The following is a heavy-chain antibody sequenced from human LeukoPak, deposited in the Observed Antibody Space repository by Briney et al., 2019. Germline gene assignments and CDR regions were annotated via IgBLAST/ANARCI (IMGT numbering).Heavy chain of an antibody. V-gene: IGHV4-38-2*02. CDR1: DYSISGDHY. CDR3: ARGTPNGHDDSSDYYVPACFDS. J-gene: IGHJ4*02. D-gene: IGHD3-22*01. CDR2: IYDSGIT. Sequence: SETLSLTCTVSDYSISGDHYWGWSRHPPGKGLECIGSIYDSGITDYNPSLKSRVTISVDTAKNHFSLKLTSVTAVDTALYYCARGTPNGHDDSSDYYVPACFDSWGQGTLVTVYS.